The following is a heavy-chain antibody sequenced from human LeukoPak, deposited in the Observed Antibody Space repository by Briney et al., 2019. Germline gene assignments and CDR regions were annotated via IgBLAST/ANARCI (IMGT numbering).Heavy chain of an antibody. J-gene: IGHJ3*02. D-gene: IGHD3-22*01. CDR2: IYPGDSDT. Sequence: HGESLKISCKGSGYSFTSYWIGWVRQMPGKGLEWMGIIYPGDSDTRYSPSFQGQVTISADKSISTAYLQWSSLKASDTAMYYCARLKTYYYDSRAAGDAFDIWGQGTMVTVSS. V-gene: IGHV5-51*01. CDR1: GYSFTSYW. CDR3: ARLKTYYYDSRAAGDAFDI.